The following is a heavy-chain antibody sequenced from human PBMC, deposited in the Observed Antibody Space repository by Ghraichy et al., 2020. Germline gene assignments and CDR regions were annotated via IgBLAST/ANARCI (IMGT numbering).Heavy chain of an antibody. D-gene: IGHD4-17*01. CDR2: INHSGST. CDR1: GGSFSGYY. CDR3: ARERPYYGDYL. J-gene: IGHJ4*02. Sequence: ETLSLTCAVYGGSFSGYYWSWIRQPPGKGLEWIGEINHSGSTNYNPSLKSRVTISVDTSKNQFSLKLSSVTAADTAVYYCARERPYYGDYLWGTGTLVTVSS. V-gene: IGHV4-34*01.